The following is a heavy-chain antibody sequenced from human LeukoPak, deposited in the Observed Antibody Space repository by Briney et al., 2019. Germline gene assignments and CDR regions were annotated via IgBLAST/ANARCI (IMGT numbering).Heavy chain of an antibody. D-gene: IGHD3-22*01. V-gene: IGHV3-66*01. CDR1: GFMFYVYW. CDR3: ARALGGYPLTYYFDY. CDR2: IYSGGST. J-gene: IGHJ4*02. Sequence: SGGSLRLSCSVSGFMFYVYWMSWVRQAPGKGLEWVSVIYSGGSTYYADSVKGRFTISRDNSKNTLYLQMNSRRAEDTAVYYCARALGGYPLTYYFDYWGQGTLVTVSS.